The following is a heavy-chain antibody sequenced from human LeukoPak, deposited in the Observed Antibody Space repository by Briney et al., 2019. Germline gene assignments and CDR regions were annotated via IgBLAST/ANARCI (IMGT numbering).Heavy chain of an antibody. CDR3: ARSDGIAAAGTEYFDY. D-gene: IGHD6-13*01. Sequence: SVKVSCKASGGTFSSYTISWVRQAPGQGLEWMGRIIPVLGIANYAQKFQGRVTITADKSTSTAYMELSSLRSEDTAVYYCARSDGIAAAGTEYFDYWGQGTLVTVSS. V-gene: IGHV1-69*02. CDR1: GGTFSSYT. CDR2: IIPVLGIA. J-gene: IGHJ4*02.